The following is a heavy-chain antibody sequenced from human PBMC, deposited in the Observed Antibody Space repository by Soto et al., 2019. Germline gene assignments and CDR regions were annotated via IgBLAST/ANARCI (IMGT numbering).Heavy chain of an antibody. CDR3: ARYSYYFDASGNYRTHAFDI. CDR2: IYHGGSA. J-gene: IGHJ3*02. D-gene: IGHD3-22*01. Sequence: XATLSLTFVVCVYPITSDYDWSWVRQPPGKGLEWIGSIYHGGSAYYNPSLNSRVTILVDTSNKQVSLRVTSVTAADTAVCYCARYSYYFDASGNYRTHAFDIWGPRTLVTVSS. CDR1: VYPITSDYD. V-gene: IGHV4-38-2*01.